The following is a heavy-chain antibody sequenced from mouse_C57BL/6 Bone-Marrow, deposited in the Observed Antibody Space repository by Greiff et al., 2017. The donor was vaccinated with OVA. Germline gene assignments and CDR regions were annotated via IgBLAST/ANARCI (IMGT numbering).Heavy chain of an antibody. Sequence: QVQLQQSGAELVKPGASVKMSCKASGYTFTSYWITWVKQRPGQGLEWIGDIYPGSGSTNYNEKFKSKATLTVDTSSSTAYMQLSSLTSEDSAVYYCARFRWLLPSWFAYWGQGTLVTVSA. CDR2: IYPGSGST. D-gene: IGHD2-3*01. CDR1: GYTFTSYW. V-gene: IGHV1-55*01. J-gene: IGHJ3*01. CDR3: ARFRWLLPSWFAY.